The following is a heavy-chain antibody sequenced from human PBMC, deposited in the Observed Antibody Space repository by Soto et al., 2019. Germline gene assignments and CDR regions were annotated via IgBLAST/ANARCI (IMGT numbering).Heavy chain of an antibody. CDR1: GASISDYY. CDR2: IYYGGST. Sequence: PTETLSLTCIVSGASISDYYWSWNRQPPGKGLEWIGYIYYGGSTNYNPSLKSRVTISVDTSKNQFSLKLSSVTAADTAVYYCARSRVRGVIMEDFDYWGQGTLVTVSS. CDR3: ARSRVRGVIMEDFDY. J-gene: IGHJ4*02. D-gene: IGHD3-10*01. V-gene: IGHV4-59*01.